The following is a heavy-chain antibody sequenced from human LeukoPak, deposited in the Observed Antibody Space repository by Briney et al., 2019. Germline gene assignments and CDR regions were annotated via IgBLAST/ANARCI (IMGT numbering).Heavy chain of an antibody. V-gene: IGHV1-46*01. CDR1: GYTFTNYY. D-gene: IGHD1-14*01. Sequence: ASVKVSCKASGYTFTNYYMNWVRQAPGQGLEWMGIINPSGGSTTYAQKFQGRVTMTRDTSTNTVYMELTSLRSEDTAVYYCAREVMDNLRFDYWGQGTLVTVSS. J-gene: IGHJ4*02. CDR3: AREVMDNLRFDY. CDR2: INPSGGST.